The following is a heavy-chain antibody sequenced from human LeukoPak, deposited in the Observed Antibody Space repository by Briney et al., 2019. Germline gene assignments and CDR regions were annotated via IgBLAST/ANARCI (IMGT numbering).Heavy chain of an antibody. CDR1: GFTFDDYA. D-gene: IGHD6-13*01. CDR2: ISWDGGST. V-gene: IGHV3-43D*03. Sequence: PGGSLRLSCAASGFTFDDYAMHWVRQAPGKGLEWVSLISWDGGSTYYADSVKGRFTISRDNSKNSLYLQMNSLRAEDTALYYCAKDAGIAAAGGWYYFDYWGQGTLVTVSS. J-gene: IGHJ4*02. CDR3: AKDAGIAAAGGWYYFDY.